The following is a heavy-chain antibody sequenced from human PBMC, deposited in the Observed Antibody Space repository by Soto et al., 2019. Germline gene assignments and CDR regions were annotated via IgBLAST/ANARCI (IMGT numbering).Heavy chain of an antibody. D-gene: IGHD1-26*01. V-gene: IGHV1-69*01. CDR2: IIPMFGIG. J-gene: IGHJ6*02. Sequence: QVQLVQSGAEVKMPGSSVRVSCKASGGSFSKYGISWVRQAPGQGLEWMGGIIPMFGIGNYAEKFLGRVTITADESTSTSHMELRSLRSDDTAVYFCARGYRENYFYAIDVWGQGTTVTVSS. CDR3: ARGYRENYFYAIDV. CDR1: GGSFSKYG.